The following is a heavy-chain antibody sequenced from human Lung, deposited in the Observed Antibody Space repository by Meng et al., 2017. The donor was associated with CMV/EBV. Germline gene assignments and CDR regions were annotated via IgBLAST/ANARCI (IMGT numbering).Heavy chain of an antibody. J-gene: IGHJ4*02. CDR2: IWYDGSNK. V-gene: IGHV3-33*06. Sequence: SCAASGFTFSSYGMHWVRQAPGKGLEWVAVIWYDGSNKYYADSVKGRFTISRDNSKNTLYLQMNSLRAEDTAVYYCAKARRALAHWGQGPLVTVSS. D-gene: IGHD4/OR15-4a*01. CDR3: AKARRALAH. CDR1: GFTFSSYG.